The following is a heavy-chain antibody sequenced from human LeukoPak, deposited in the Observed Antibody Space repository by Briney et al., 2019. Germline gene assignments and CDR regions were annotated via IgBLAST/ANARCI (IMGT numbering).Heavy chain of an antibody. Sequence: PGGSLRLSCAASGFTFNTYSMHWVRQAPGKGLEWVSYISGSSSGMYYADSVKGRFTISRDNAKNSLYLQMNSLRDEDTAVYYCAKDFGTGRRFFDYWGQGTLVTVSS. CDR2: ISGSSSGM. CDR3: AKDFGTGRRFFDY. CDR1: GFTFNTYS. D-gene: IGHD3-3*01. J-gene: IGHJ4*02. V-gene: IGHV3-48*02.